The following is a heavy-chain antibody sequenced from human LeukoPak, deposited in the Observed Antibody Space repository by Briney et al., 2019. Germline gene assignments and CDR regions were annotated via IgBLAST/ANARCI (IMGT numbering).Heavy chain of an antibody. V-gene: IGHV1-46*01. CDR1: GYSFTSNY. J-gene: IGHJ3*02. CDR2: INRSGGST. D-gene: IGHD6-19*01. CDR3: ASVAGPDAFDI. Sequence: SGKVSFKSSGYSFTSNYIPWVRQPPAQGLEWMGIINRSGGSTSYAQKVQGRFTMTRDTSKSTVYMEMSSLRSEDTAVYYCASVAGPDAFDIWGQGTMVTVSS.